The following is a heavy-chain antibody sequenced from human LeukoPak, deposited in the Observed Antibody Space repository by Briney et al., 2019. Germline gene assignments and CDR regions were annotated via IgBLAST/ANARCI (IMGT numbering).Heavy chain of an antibody. CDR2: INTDGSST. J-gene: IGHJ6*03. CDR3: ARDPYSGSYGNYYYYFMDV. Sequence: GGSLRLSCAASGFIFSSYWMHWVRHAPGKGLAWVSRINTDGSSTSYADSVKGRFTISRDNAKNTLYLQMNSLRAEDTAVYYCARDPYSGSYGNYYYYFMDVWGKGTTVTISS. D-gene: IGHD1-26*01. V-gene: IGHV3-74*01. CDR1: GFIFSSYW.